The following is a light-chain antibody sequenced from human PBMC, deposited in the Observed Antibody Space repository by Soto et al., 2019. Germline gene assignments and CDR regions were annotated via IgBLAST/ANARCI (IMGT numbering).Light chain of an antibody. Sequence: QSALTQPASVSGSPGQSIAISCTGSSSDVGGYNYVSWYQQHPGKAPQLIIYEVTNRPSGVSNRFSGSKSGNTASLTISGLQAGDEADYYCSSYTSSSTRVFGTGTKVTVL. CDR3: SSYTSSSTRV. CDR2: EVT. CDR1: SSDVGGYNY. V-gene: IGLV2-14*01. J-gene: IGLJ1*01.